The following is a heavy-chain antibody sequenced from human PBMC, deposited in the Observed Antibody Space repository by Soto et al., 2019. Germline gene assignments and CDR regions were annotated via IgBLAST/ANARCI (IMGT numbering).Heavy chain of an antibody. CDR3: AKVPWYRCGGDCSFDY. CDR2: ISYDGSNK. D-gene: IGHD2-21*02. CDR1: GFTFSSYG. J-gene: IGHJ4*02. V-gene: IGHV3-30*18. Sequence: QVQLVESGGGVVQPGRSLRLSCAASGFTFSSYGMHWVRQAPGKGLEWVAVISYDGSNKYYADSVKGRFTISRDNSKNTLYLQMNSLRAEDTAVYYCAKVPWYRCGGDCSFDYWGQGTLVTVSS.